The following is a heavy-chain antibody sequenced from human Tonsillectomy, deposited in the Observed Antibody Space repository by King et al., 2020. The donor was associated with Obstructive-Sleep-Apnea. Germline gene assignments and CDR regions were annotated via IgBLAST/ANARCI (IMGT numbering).Heavy chain of an antibody. D-gene: IGHD3-3*01. CDR2: KSFDIGNK. V-gene: IGHV3-30*04. CDR1: GFTFSSYA. CDR3: AVPTIFGDYYYYGMDG. Sequence: HVQLVESGGGVVQPGRSLRLSCAASGFTFSSYAMHWVRQAPGKGLEWVAVKSFDIGNKYYADSAKGRFTISSDRSKNTLSLQMNSLRPEDTAVYYCAVPTIFGDYYYYGMDGWGQGTTVTVSS. J-gene: IGHJ6*02.